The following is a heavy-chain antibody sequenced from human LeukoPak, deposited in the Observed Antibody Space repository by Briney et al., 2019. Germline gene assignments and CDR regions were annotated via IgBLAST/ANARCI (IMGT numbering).Heavy chain of an antibody. V-gene: IGHV4-39*01. J-gene: IGHJ5*02. Sequence: SETLSLTCTVSGGSISSSSYYWGWIRQPPGKGLEWIGSIYYSGSTYYNPSLKSRVTISVDTSKNQFSLKLSSVTAADTSVYFCARPMYCSSTSCENWFDPLGQGTLVNVSS. CDR2: IYYSGST. CDR1: GGSISSSSYY. CDR3: ARPMYCSSTSCENWFDP. D-gene: IGHD2-2*01.